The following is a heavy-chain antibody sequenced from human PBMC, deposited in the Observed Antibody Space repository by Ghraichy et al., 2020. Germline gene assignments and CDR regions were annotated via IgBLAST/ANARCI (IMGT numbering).Heavy chain of an antibody. D-gene: IGHD6-13*01. CDR3: ARLRGPKIPAAEDF. V-gene: IGHV3-23*01. CDR2: ITGSGTNT. Sequence: LSLTCAASGFTFINYGMTWVRQAPGKGLEWVSTITGSGTNTYYADSVKGRFTISRDNSKNTLNLQMNSLRAEDTAIYYCARLRGPKIPAAEDFWGQGTLVTVS. CDR1: GFTFINYG. J-gene: IGHJ4*02.